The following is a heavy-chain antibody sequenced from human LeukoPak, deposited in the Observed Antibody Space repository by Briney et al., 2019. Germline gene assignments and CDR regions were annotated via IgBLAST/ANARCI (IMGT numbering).Heavy chain of an antibody. J-gene: IGHJ4*02. Sequence: SVKVSCKASGFTFTSSAVQWVRQARGQRLEWIGWIVVGSGNTNYAQKFQERVTITRDMSTSLVYMELSSLRSEDTAVYYCARVIYFDWPRHDYWGQGTLVTVSS. CDR2: IVVGSGNT. D-gene: IGHD3-9*01. CDR1: GFTFTSSA. V-gene: IGHV1-58*01. CDR3: ARVIYFDWPRHDY.